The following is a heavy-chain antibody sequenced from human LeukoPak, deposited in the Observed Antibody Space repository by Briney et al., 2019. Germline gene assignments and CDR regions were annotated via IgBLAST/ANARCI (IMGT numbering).Heavy chain of an antibody. CDR1: GFTFSSYT. D-gene: IGHD6-6*01. CDR2: ISGSGGST. Sequence: PGGSLRLSCAASGFTFSSYTMSWVRQAPGKGLEWVSAISGSGGSTTYADSVKGRFTISRDNAKNTLYLQMNSLRAEDTAVYYCARGGVYSTSAVDYWGQGTLVTVSS. J-gene: IGHJ4*02. V-gene: IGHV3-23*01. CDR3: ARGGVYSTSAVDY.